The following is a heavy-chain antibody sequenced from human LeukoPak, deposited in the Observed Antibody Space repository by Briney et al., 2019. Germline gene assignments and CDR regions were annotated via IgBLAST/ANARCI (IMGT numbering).Heavy chain of an antibody. CDR1: GFTFSSYD. CDR3: AKEPRRMVAAAGSEDY. D-gene: IGHD6-13*01. V-gene: IGHV3-23*01. CDR2: ISGSGGST. J-gene: IGHJ4*02. Sequence: GGYLRLSCAASGFTFSSYDMSWVRQAPGNGLEWVSAISGSGGSTYYADSVKGRLTISRDNSKTTLYLQMNNLRAEDTAVYFCAKEPRRMVAAAGSEDYWGQGTLVTVSS.